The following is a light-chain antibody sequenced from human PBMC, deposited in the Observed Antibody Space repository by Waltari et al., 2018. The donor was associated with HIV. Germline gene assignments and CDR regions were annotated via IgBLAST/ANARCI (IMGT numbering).Light chain of an antibody. CDR2: GNP. CDR3: QSYDRGLIDSVG. V-gene: IGLV1-40*01. Sequence: QSVLTQPPSVSGSPGQRVPIDCTRSCSTPGAGDDVHWYQHLPGTVPKLRIFGNPNRPSGDPDRLSGSKSGTSASLAITGLQAEDEAEYYCQSYDRGLIDSVGFGTGTKVTVL. J-gene: IGLJ1*01. CDR1: CSTPGAGDD.